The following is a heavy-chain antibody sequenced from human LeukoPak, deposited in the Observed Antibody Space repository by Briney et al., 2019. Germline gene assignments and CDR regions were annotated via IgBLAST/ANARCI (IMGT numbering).Heavy chain of an antibody. J-gene: IGHJ4*02. D-gene: IGHD6-19*01. CDR2: FDPEDGET. Sequence: ASVKVSCKVSGYTLTELSMHWVRQAPGKGLEWMGGFDPEDGETIYAQKFQGRVTMTEDTSTDTAYMELRSLRSDDTAVYYCARFVIAVDSYYFDYWGQGTLVTVSS. CDR3: ARFVIAVDSYYFDY. V-gene: IGHV1-24*01. CDR1: GYTLTELS.